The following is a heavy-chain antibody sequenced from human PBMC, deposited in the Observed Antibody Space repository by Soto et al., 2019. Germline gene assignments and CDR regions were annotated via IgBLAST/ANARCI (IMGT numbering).Heavy chain of an antibody. CDR1: GFSLYTAGTG. CDR3: ARSISLPASAGNWFDP. D-gene: IGHD2-2*01. V-gene: IGHV2-26*01. CDR2: IYSNDAK. Sequence: SGPTLVNPTETLTLTCTVSGFSLYTAGTGVSWIRQPPGRALEWLAHIYSNDAKSYSTSLKTRLTVSKDTSKSQVFLTLTNLDPVDTATYYCARSISLPASAGNWFDPWGQGTPVTVSS. J-gene: IGHJ5*02.